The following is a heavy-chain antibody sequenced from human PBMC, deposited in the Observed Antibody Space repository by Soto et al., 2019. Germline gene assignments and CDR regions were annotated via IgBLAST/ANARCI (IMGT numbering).Heavy chain of an antibody. CDR3: AKDLRRGNFDY. V-gene: IGHV3-30*18. CDR2: ISYDGSNK. CDR1: GFTFSSYG. J-gene: IGHJ4*02. D-gene: IGHD3-16*01. Sequence: VQLVESGGGVVQPGRSLRLSCAASGFTFSSYGMHWVRQAPGKGLEWVAVISYDGSNKYYADSVKGRFTISRDNSKNTLYLQMNSLRAEDTAVYYCAKDLRRGNFDYWGQGTLVTVSS.